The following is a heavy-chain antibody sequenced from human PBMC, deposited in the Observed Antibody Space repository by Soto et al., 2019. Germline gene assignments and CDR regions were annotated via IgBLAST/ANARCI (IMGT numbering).Heavy chain of an antibody. J-gene: IGHJ5*02. D-gene: IGHD6-13*01. V-gene: IGHV1-18*01. Sequence: ASVKVSCKASGYTFTSYGISWVRQAPGQGLEWMGWISAYNGNTNYAQMLQGRVTMTTDTSTSTAYMELRSLRSDDTAVYYCARVLLRQQLVENWFDPWGQGTLVTVSS. CDR2: ISAYNGNT. CDR3: ARVLLRQQLVENWFDP. CDR1: GYTFTSYG.